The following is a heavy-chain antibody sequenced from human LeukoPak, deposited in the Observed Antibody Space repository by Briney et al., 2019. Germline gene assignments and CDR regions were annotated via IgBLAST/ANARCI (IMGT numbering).Heavy chain of an antibody. V-gene: IGHV1-2*02. D-gene: IGHD3-9*01. J-gene: IGHJ4*02. CDR2: IHPRRGDT. CDR3: ARDLRGLRYFDWSPLEY. CDR1: GYSFTAFY. Sequence: ASVKVFCKTSGYSFTAFYIHWVRQAPGQGLEWMGWIHPRRGDTNYAQKFQGRVTMTRDTSISTAYLDLSSLRSDDTAVYYCARDLRGLRYFDWSPLEYWGQGTLVTVSS.